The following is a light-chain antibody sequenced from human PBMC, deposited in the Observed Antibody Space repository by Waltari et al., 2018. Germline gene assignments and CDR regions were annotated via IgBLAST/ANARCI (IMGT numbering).Light chain of an antibody. CDR2: DVS. Sequence: QSALTQPASVSGSPGQSITISCTGTRGDVGGYNYVSWFQQHPGKAPKLMIYDVSKRPSGASNRFSGSKSGNTSSLTISGLQAEDEADYYCNSYTTGRTMTVIFGGGTKLTVL. J-gene: IGLJ2*01. CDR3: NSYTTGRTMTVI. CDR1: RGDVGGYNY. V-gene: IGLV2-14*03.